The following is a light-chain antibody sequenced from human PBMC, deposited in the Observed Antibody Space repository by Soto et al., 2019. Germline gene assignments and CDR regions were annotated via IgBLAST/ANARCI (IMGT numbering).Light chain of an antibody. Sequence: QSVLPQPPSVSAAPGQKVTISCSGTSSNIGRNYVAWYQQLPGTAPKLLIYDNDKRPSGIPDRFSGSKSGTSATLGITGLQTGAEADYYCGTWDSSLSDAVVFGEGTKVTVL. J-gene: IGLJ2*01. CDR3: GTWDSSLSDAVV. CDR2: DND. CDR1: SSNIGRNY. V-gene: IGLV1-51*01.